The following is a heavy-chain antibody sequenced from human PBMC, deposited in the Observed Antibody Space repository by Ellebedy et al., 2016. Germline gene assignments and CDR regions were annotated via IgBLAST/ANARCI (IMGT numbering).Heavy chain of an antibody. V-gene: IGHV4-61*08. CDR1: GGSISSGDYY. CDR2: IYYSGST. D-gene: IGHD1-26*01. J-gene: IGHJ4*02. CDR3: AGWGSGNFDY. Sequence: SETLSLTCTVSGGSISSGDYYWSWIRQPPGKGLEWIGYIYYSGSTNYNPSLKSRVTISVDTSKNQFSLKLSSVTAADTAVYYCAGWGSGNFDYWGQGTLVTVSS.